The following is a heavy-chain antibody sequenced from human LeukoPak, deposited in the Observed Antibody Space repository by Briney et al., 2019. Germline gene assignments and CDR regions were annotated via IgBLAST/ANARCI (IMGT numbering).Heavy chain of an antibody. CDR3: ARERYCSSTRCPGGAFDI. J-gene: IGHJ3*02. Sequence: GGSLRLSCAASGFTFSSYDMHWVRQATGKGLEWVSAIGTAGDTYYPGSVKGRFTISRENAKNSLYLQMNSLRAGDTAVYYCARERYCSSTRCPGGAFDIWGQGTMVTVSS. CDR1: GFTFSSYD. D-gene: IGHD2-2*01. CDR2: IGTAGDT. V-gene: IGHV3-13*01.